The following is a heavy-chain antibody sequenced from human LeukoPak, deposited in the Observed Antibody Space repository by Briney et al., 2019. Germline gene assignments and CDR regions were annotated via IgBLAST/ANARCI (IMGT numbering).Heavy chain of an antibody. D-gene: IGHD3-10*01. CDR2: VGGTDGTT. V-gene: IGHV3-23*01. Sequence: GGSRRLSCAASGFTFRNYVMNWVRQAPGKGLEWVSAVGGTDGTTFYAAFVKGRFTISRDNSRNTLYLQMNSLRAEDTAVYYCTKRIDGAGSYYIDFWGQGTVVTVSS. CDR1: GFTFRNYV. J-gene: IGHJ4*02. CDR3: TKRIDGAGSYYIDF.